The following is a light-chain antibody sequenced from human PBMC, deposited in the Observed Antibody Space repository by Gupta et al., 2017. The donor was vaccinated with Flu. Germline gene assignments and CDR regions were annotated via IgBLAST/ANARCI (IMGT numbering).Light chain of an antibody. CDR3: AAWEDSLSGRVV. J-gene: IGLJ2*01. Sequence: QSVLTQPPSASGTPGQRVTISCSGSTSNIGSKFVYWYQQLPGTAPKLLIYLDNQRPPGVPDRFSGSKSGTSASLAIDGLRSEEEAEYYCAAWEDSLSGRVVFGGGTRLTVL. CDR1: TSNIGSKF. CDR2: LDN. V-gene: IGLV1-47*01.